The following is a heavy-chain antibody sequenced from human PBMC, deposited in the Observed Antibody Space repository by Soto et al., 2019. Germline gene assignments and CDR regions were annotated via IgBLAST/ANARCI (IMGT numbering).Heavy chain of an antibody. V-gene: IGHV3-23*01. CDR2: ISGTGGST. CDR1: GFTFSNCS. Sequence: GGSLRLSCAASGFTFSNCSMDWVRQAPGKGLEWVSVISGTGGSTYYANSVKGRFTISRDNSKNTLYLQLNSLRAEDTAVYYCVKGYNFGSGSYRSNDYWGQGTLVTVSS. J-gene: IGHJ4*02. D-gene: IGHD3-10*01. CDR3: VKGYNFGSGSYRSNDY.